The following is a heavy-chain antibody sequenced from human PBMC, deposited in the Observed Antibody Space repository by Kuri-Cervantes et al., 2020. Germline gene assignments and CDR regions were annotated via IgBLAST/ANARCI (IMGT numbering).Heavy chain of an antibody. J-gene: IGHJ6*02. Sequence: GESLKISCAASGFTFSSYGMHWVRQAPGKGLEWVAVISYDGSNKYYADSVKGRFTISRDNSKNTLYLQMNSLRAEDTAVYYCARDRGRGVRFLEWLHPLYYYGMDVWGQGTTVTVSS. D-gene: IGHD3-3*01. CDR3: ARDRGRGVRFLEWLHPLYYYGMDV. V-gene: IGHV3-30*03. CDR2: ISYDGSNK. CDR1: GFTFSSYG.